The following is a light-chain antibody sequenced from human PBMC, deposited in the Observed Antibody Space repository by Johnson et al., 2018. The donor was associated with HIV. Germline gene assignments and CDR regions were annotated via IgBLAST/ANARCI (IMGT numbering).Light chain of an antibody. J-gene: IGLJ1*01. Sequence: QSVLTQPPSVSAAPGQKVTISCSGSSSNIGNNYVSWYQQLPGTAPKLLIYENNKRPSGIPDRFSGSKSGPSATLGITGLQTGDEAAYYCGTWDNSLSAYVFGTGTKVTVL. V-gene: IGLV1-51*02. CDR2: ENN. CDR1: SSNIGNNY. CDR3: GTWDNSLSAYV.